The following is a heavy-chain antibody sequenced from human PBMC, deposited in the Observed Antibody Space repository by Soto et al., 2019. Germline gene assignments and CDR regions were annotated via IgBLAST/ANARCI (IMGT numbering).Heavy chain of an antibody. D-gene: IGHD3-10*02. J-gene: IGHJ5*01. Sequence: QVQLQESGPGLVKPSETLSLTCTVSGGSISSYYWSWIRQPPGKGLEWIGFIFYSGSTSYNPSLTSRVTISIDTSEYHFSLKLNSVTAADTAVYYCASMIGDPVLSFDSWGQGTLVAASS. CDR3: ASMIGDPVLSFDS. CDR2: IFYSGST. CDR1: GGSISSYY. V-gene: IGHV4-59*01.